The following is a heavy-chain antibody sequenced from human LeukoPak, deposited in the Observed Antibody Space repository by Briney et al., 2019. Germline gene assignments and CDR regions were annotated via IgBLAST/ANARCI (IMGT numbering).Heavy chain of an antibody. CDR3: AKNGGSQCYSHLDS. D-gene: IGHD2-15*01. V-gene: IGHV3-23*01. Sequence: GGPLRLSCAASGFTFRSYAMSWVRQAPAKDLEWVSGTSGSGGSTYYAGSVKGRFTISRDNSKNTLYLQMNSLRVEDTAVYYCAKNGGSQCYSHLDSWGQGTLVTVSS. CDR2: TSGSGGST. J-gene: IGHJ4*02. CDR1: GFTFRSYA.